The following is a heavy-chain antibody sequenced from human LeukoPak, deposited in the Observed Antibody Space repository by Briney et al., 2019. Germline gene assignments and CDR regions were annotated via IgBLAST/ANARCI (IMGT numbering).Heavy chain of an antibody. V-gene: IGHV1-2*02. D-gene: IGHD1-1*01. CDR2: INPNSGGT. CDR3: ATPTIGTPGFFDY. CDR1: GYTFTGYY. Sequence: ASVKDSCLASGYTFTGYYIHWVRQAAGQGLEWMGWINPNSGGTISAQKFQGRVTMTRDTSISTAYMELSRLNSDDTAVYYCATPTIGTPGFFDYWGQGSLVTVSS. J-gene: IGHJ4*02.